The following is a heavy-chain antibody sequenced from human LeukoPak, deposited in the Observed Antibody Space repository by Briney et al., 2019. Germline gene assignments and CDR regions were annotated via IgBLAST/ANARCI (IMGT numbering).Heavy chain of an antibody. Sequence: GESLKISCKGSGYSFTSYWIGWVRQMPGKGLEWMGIIYPGDSDTRYSPSFQGQVTISADKSISTAYLQWSSLKASDTAMYYCARPRACYYDSSLGFDYWGQGTLVTVSS. D-gene: IGHD3-22*01. V-gene: IGHV5-51*01. CDR3: ARPRACYYDSSLGFDY. CDR1: GYSFTSYW. CDR2: IYPGDSDT. J-gene: IGHJ4*02.